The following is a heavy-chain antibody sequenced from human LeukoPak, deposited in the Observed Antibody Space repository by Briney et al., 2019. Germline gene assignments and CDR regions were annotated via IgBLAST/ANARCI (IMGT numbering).Heavy chain of an antibody. D-gene: IGHD3-10*01. CDR3: ARRRYGSGSYYTGYYYYYMDV. J-gene: IGHJ6*03. CDR2: INHSGST. Sequence: SETLSLTCAVYGGSFSGYYWSWIRQPPGKGLEWIGEINHSGSTNYNPSLKSRVTISVDTSKNQFSLKLSSVTAADTAVYYCARRRYGSGSYYTGYYYYYMDVWGKGTTVTISS. CDR1: GGSFSGYY. V-gene: IGHV4-34*01.